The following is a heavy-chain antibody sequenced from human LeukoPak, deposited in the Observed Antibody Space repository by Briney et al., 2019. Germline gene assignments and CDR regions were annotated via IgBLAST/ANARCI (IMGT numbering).Heavy chain of an antibody. V-gene: IGHV4-59*01. CDR1: GGSIGTFY. Sequence: SETLSLTCSVSGGSIGTFYWHWIRRSPGKGLEWIGYIYHDGRTIYNPSLKSRVTMTVDTAKNQLSLSLRSVDAADAAVYYCARERSASPALDVWGQGTRVTVSS. J-gene: IGHJ3*01. CDR2: IYHDGRT. CDR3: ARERSASPALDV.